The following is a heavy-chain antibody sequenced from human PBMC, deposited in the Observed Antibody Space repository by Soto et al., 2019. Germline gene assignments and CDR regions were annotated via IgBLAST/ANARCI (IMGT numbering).Heavy chain of an antibody. Sequence: LSLTCAVYGGSFSGYYWSWIRQPPGKGLEWIGEINHSGSTNYNPSLKSRVTISVDTSKNQFSLKLSSVTAADTAVYYCAGGGYYGSGRNGMDVWGQGTTVTV. D-gene: IGHD3-10*01. CDR3: AGGGYYGSGRNGMDV. CDR2: INHSGST. J-gene: IGHJ6*02. V-gene: IGHV4-34*01. CDR1: GGSFSGYY.